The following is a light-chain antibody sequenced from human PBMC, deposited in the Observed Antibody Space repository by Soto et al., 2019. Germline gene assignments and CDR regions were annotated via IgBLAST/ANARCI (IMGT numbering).Light chain of an antibody. CDR3: SSYTSSWV. Sequence: QSVLTQPASVSGCPGQSITISCTGTSSDVGGYNYVSWYQQHPGKAPKLMIYDVSNRPSGVSNRFSGSKSGNTASLTISGLQAEDEADYYCSSYTSSWVFGTGTKVPVL. CDR2: DVS. CDR1: SSDVGGYNY. J-gene: IGLJ1*01. V-gene: IGLV2-14*01.